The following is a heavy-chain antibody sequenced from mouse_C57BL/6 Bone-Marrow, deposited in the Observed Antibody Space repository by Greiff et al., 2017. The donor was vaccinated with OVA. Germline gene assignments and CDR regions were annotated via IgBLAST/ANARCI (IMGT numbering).Heavy chain of an antibody. V-gene: IGHV14-4*01. CDR3: TTKLYGYYDPSCAY. CDR2: IDPENGDT. CDR1: GFNIKDDY. Sequence: EVKLVESGAELVRPGASVKLSCTASGFNIKDDYMHWVKQRPEQGLEWIGWIDPENGDTEYASKFQGKATITADTSSNTAYLQLSSLTSYDTAVYYCTTKLYGYYDPSCAYWGQGTLVTVSA. J-gene: IGHJ3*01. D-gene: IGHD2-3*01.